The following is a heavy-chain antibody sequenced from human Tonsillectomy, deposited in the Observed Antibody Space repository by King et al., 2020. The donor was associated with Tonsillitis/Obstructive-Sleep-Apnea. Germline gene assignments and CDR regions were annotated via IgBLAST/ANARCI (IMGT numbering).Heavy chain of an antibody. CDR1: GGSFSGYY. CDR2: INHSGST. CDR3: AKPYYYDPTWFDP. D-gene: IGHD3-22*01. J-gene: IGHJ5*02. V-gene: IGHV4-34*01. Sequence: VQLQQWGAGLLKPSETLSLTCAVYGGSFSGYYWSWFRQPPGKGLEWIGEINHSGSTNYNPSLKSRVTISVDTSKNQFSLKLSSVTAADTAVYYCAKPYYYDPTWFDPWGQGTLVTVSS.